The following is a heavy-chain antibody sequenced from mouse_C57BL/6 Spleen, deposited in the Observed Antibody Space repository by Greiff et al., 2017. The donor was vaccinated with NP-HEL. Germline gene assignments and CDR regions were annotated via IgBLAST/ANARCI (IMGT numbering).Heavy chain of an antibody. CDR2: IYPSDSET. Sequence: VQLQQPGAELVRPGSSVKLSCKASGYTFTSYWMDWVKQRPGQGLEWIGNIYPSDSETHYNQKFKDKATLTVDKSSSTAYMQLSSLTSEDSAVYYCARRGNWVFDYWGQGTTLTVSS. CDR3: ARRGNWVFDY. CDR1: GYTFTSYW. D-gene: IGHD4-1*01. V-gene: IGHV1-61*01. J-gene: IGHJ2*01.